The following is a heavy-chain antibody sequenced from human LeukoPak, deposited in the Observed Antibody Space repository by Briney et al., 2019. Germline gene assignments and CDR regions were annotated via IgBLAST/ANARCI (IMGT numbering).Heavy chain of an antibody. CDR3: ARGTNANWDS. CDR2: ISYSGRT. D-gene: IGHD1-1*01. V-gene: IGHV4-59*11. Sequence: PSATLSLTCTVSGASISSHYWSWIRQSPGKGLEWIGYISYSGRTDYDPSLKSRVTLSVDTSKNQISLRLSSVTAADTAVYYCARGTNANWDSWGQGTLVSVSS. CDR1: GASISSHY. J-gene: IGHJ4*02.